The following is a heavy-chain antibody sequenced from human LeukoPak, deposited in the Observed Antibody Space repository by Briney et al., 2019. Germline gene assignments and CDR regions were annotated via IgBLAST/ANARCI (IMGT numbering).Heavy chain of an antibody. CDR3: ARDRGGSSGWYGFDY. CDR1: GGSISSGSYY. CDR2: IYTSGST. Sequence: SQTLSLTCTVSGGSISSGSYYWSWIRQPAGKGLEWIGRIYTSGSTNYNPSLKSRVTISVHTSKNQFSLKLSSVPAADTAVYYCARDRGGSSGWYGFDYWGQGTLVTVSS. J-gene: IGHJ4*02. V-gene: IGHV4-61*02. D-gene: IGHD6-19*01.